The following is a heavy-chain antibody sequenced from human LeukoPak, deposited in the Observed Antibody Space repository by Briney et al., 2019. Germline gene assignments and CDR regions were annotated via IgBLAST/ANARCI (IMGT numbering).Heavy chain of an antibody. D-gene: IGHD3-3*01. CDR1: GGSISSGSYY. Sequence: SPSQTLSLTCTVSGGSISSGSYYWSWIRQPAGKGLEWIGRIYTSGSTNYNPSLKSRVTISVDTSKNQFSLKLSSVTAADTAVYYCARLLTIFGSDAFDIWGQGTVVTVSS. V-gene: IGHV4-61*02. CDR3: ARLLTIFGSDAFDI. CDR2: IYTSGST. J-gene: IGHJ3*02.